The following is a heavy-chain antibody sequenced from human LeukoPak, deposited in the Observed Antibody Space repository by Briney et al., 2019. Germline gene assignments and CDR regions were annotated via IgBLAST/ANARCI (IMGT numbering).Heavy chain of an antibody. V-gene: IGHV1-46*01. J-gene: IGHJ4*02. Sequence: ASVKVSCKASGYTFTGHYIHWVRQAPGQGLEWMGIINPSGGSATYAQKFQGRVTMTRDTSTSTVYMELSSLRSEDTAEYYCARDPFDYWGQGTLVTVSS. CDR3: ARDPFDY. CDR2: INPSGGSA. CDR1: GYTFTGHY.